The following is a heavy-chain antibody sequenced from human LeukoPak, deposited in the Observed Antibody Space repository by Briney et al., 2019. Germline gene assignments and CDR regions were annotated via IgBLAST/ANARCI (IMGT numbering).Heavy chain of an antibody. CDR2: IYYSGST. V-gene: IGHV4-39*01. CDR3: ARQPTTDENGGIDY. J-gene: IGHJ4*02. D-gene: IGHD5-12*01. CDR1: GYSISSSYY. Sequence: PSETLSLTCTVSGYSISSSYYWGWIRQPPGKGLEWIGSIYYSGSTYYNPSLKSRVTISVDTSKNQFSLKLSSVTAADTAVYYCARQPTTDENGGIDYWGQGTLVTVSS.